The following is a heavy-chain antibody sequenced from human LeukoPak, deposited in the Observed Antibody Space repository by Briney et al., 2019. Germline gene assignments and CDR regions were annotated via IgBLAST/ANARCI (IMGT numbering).Heavy chain of an antibody. J-gene: IGHJ4*02. CDR2: IYYSGST. Sequence: PSETLSLTCTVSGGSISSGDYYWSWIRQHPEKGLEWIGYIYYSGSTYYNPSLKSRVTISVDTSKNQFSLKLSSVTAADTAVYYCARRYCSGDTCYYFDYWGQGTLVTVSS. CDR1: GGSISSGDYY. CDR3: ARRYCSGDTCYYFDY. V-gene: IGHV4-31*03. D-gene: IGHD2-15*01.